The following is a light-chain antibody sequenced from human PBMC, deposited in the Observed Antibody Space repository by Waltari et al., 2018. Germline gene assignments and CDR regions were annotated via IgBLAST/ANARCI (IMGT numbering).Light chain of an antibody. V-gene: IGKV3-11*01. J-gene: IGKJ1*01. CDR1: QSVSSY. Sequence: EIVLTQSTATLSLSPGERATPSCRSSQSVSSYLAWYKQKVGQAPRLLIYDASNRATGIPARFSGCGSGTDFTFTISSLEPEDFAVYYCLQRSSWPWTFGQGTKVEIK. CDR2: DAS. CDR3: LQRSSWPWT.